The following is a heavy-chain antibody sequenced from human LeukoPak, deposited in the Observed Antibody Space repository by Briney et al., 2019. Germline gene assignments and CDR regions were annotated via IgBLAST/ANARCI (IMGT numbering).Heavy chain of an antibody. J-gene: IGHJ4*02. Sequence: PGGSLRLSCAASGFTFSNCAMHWVCQAPGKGLEWVAFIRYDGSNKFYADSVKGRFTISRDNSKNTLYLQMNNLRGDDTAIYYCASSNPAGSSWRPFDNWGQGTLVTVSS. CDR3: ASSNPAGSSWRPFDN. CDR1: GFTFSNCA. V-gene: IGHV3-30*02. CDR2: IRYDGSNK. D-gene: IGHD6-13*01.